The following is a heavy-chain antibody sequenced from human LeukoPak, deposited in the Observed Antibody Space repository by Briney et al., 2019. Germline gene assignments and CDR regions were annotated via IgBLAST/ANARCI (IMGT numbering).Heavy chain of an antibody. J-gene: IGHJ4*02. V-gene: IGHV3-53*04. CDR3: ARGMTNPFDY. D-gene: IGHD4-11*01. CDR1: GFTVSTNY. Sequence: GGSLRLSCAASGFTVSTNYMSWVRQAPGKGLEWVSVIYSGGSTYYADSVKGRFTISRHNSENTLYLQMNSLRAEDTAVYYCARGMTNPFDYWGQGTLVTVSS. CDR2: IYSGGST.